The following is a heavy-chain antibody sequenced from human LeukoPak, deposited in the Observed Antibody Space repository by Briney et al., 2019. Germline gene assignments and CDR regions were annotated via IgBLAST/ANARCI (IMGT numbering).Heavy chain of an antibody. CDR1: GGSIGSSSYYW. V-gene: IGHV3-74*01. Sequence: QASETLSLTCTVSGGSIGSSSYYWVHWVRQAPGKGLVWVSSINSDGSSTSYADSVKGRFTISRDNAKNTLYLQMNTLRAEDTAVYYCASLDYWGQGTPATVSS. J-gene: IGHJ4*02. CDR3: ASLDY. CDR2: INSDGSST.